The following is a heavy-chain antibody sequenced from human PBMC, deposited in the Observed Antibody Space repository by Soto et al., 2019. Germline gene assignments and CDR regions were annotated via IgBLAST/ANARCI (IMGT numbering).Heavy chain of an antibody. CDR1: GYSFTSYG. Sequence: QVQLVQSGAEVGKPGASVKISCKAAGYSFTSYGITWVRQAPGQRLEWMGGTYKSNTNYAQKVQGRVTMTTDTSTSTAYMELRSLTSDDTAVYYCARGPTVGDIWGQLTLLTVSS. D-gene: IGHD3-16*01. J-gene: IGHJ3*02. V-gene: IGHV1-18*01. CDR2: TYKSNT. CDR3: ARGPTVGDI.